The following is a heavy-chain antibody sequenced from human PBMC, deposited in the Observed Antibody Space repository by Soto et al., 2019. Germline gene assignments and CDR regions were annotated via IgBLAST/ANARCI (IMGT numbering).Heavy chain of an antibody. CDR3: AKEENYYDTTPWGIDY. J-gene: IGHJ4*02. V-gene: IGHV3-30*18. CDR2: ISYDGSNK. CDR1: GFTFSSYG. D-gene: IGHD3-22*01. Sequence: QVQLVESGGGVVQPGRSLRLSCATSGFTFSSYGMYWVRQAPGKGLERVAVISYDGSNKYYADSVKGLFTISRDISKKTLYLQMNSLRVEDTAVYYCAKEENYYDTTPWGIDYWGQGTLVSVSS.